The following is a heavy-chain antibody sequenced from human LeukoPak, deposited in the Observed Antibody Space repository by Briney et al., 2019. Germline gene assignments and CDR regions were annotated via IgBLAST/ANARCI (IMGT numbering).Heavy chain of an antibody. D-gene: IGHD1-26*01. Sequence: PSETLSLTCTVSGGSISSYYWSWIRQPPGKGLEWIGYIYTSGSTNYNPSLKSRVTISVDTSKNQFSLKLSSVTAADTAVYYCARSTYSGSYPFDYWGQGTLVTVSS. J-gene: IGHJ4*02. V-gene: IGHV4-4*09. CDR2: IYTSGST. CDR3: ARSTYSGSYPFDY. CDR1: GGSISSYY.